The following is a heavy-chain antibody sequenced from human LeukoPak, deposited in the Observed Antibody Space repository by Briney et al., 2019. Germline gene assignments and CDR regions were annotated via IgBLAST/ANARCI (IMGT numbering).Heavy chain of an antibody. CDR2: INPNSGGT. Sequence: GASVKVSCKASGYTFTGYYMHWVRQAPGQGLEWMGWINPNSGGTNYAQKFQGRVTMTRDTSISTAYMELSRLRSDDTAVYYCARDMYGGSYPPDKTFDYWGQGTLVTVSS. CDR3: ARDMYGGSYPPDKTFDY. J-gene: IGHJ4*02. V-gene: IGHV1-2*02. CDR1: GYTFTGYY. D-gene: IGHD1-26*01.